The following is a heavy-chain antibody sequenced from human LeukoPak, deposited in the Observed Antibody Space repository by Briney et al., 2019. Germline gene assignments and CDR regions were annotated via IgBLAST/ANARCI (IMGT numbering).Heavy chain of an antibody. V-gene: IGHV3-66*01. CDR2: IYSGGST. D-gene: IGHD3-10*01. J-gene: IGHJ5*02. CDR3: ARGAYGSGSYGDNWFDP. Sequence: PGGSLRLSCAASGLTVSINYMNWVRQAPGKGLEWGSVIYSGGSTYYADSVKGRFTISRDNSKNTLYLQMNSLRAEDTAVYYCARGAYGSGSYGDNWFDPWGQGTLVTVSS. CDR1: GLTVSINY.